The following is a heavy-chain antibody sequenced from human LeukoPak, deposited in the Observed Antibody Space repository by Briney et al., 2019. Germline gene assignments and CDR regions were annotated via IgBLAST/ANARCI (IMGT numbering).Heavy chain of an antibody. CDR1: GFRFDHFS. V-gene: IGHV3-49*03. J-gene: IGHJ4*02. D-gene: IGHD4-17*01. CDR3: TAPYGDFEVY. Sequence: GGSLRLSCTASGFRFDHFSMNWFRQAPGKGLEWVGFGRLKPNGGTTEYATSVKGRFTISRDDSKNIAYLQMNSLKAEDTAVYYCTAPYGDFEVYWGRGTLVTVSS. CDR2: GRLKPNGGTT.